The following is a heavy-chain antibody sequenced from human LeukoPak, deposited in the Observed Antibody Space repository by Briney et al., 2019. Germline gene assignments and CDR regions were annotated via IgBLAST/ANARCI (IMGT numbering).Heavy chain of an antibody. V-gene: IGHV3-30*02. Sequence: PGGSLRLSCAASGFTFSSYGMHWVRQAPGKGLEWVAFIRYDGSNKCYADSVKGRFTISRDNSKNTLYLQMNSLRAEDTAVYYCAKVVGYCSSTSCWSGAFDIWGQGTMVTVSS. CDR3: AKVVGYCSSTSCWSGAFDI. D-gene: IGHD2-2*01. CDR1: GFTFSSYG. J-gene: IGHJ3*02. CDR2: IRYDGSNK.